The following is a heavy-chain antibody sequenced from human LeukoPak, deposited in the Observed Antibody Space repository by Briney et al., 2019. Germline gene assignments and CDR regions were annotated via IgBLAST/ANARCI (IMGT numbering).Heavy chain of an antibody. CDR1: GFTFSSYE. CDR3: ARGDILTGYHYDAFDI. J-gene: IGHJ3*02. D-gene: IGHD3-9*01. Sequence: EGSLRLSCAASGFTFSSYEMNWVRQAPGKGLEWVSYISSSGSTIYYADSVKGRFTISRDSAKNSLYLQMNSLRAEDTAVYYCARGDILTGYHYDAFDIWGQGTMVTVSS. CDR2: ISSSGSTI. V-gene: IGHV3-48*03.